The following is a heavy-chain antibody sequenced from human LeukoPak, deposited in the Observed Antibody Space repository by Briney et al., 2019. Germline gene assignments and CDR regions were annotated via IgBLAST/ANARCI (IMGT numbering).Heavy chain of an antibody. J-gene: IGHJ4*02. CDR1: GGSISSGGYY. CDR3: ATLIGRHSPFGY. D-gene: IGHD2/OR15-2a*01. V-gene: IGHV4-31*03. Sequence: SETLSLTCTVSGGSISSGGYYWSWIRQHPGKGLEWIGYIYYSGSTYYNPSLKSRVTISVDTSKNQFSLKLSSVTAADTAVYYCATLIGRHSPFGYWGQGTLVTVSS. CDR2: IYYSGST.